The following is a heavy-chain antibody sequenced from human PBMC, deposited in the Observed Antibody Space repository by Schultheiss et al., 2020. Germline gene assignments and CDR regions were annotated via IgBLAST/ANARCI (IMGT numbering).Heavy chain of an antibody. CDR3: ARPGRDYGDYWYLDV. CDR2: ISGSGDST. D-gene: IGHD4-17*01. Sequence: GGSLRLSCAASGFTFSTYGMSWVRQAPGMGLEWVSAISGSGDSTYYADSVKGRLTISRDNSKNTLYLQMNSLRAGDTAVYYCARPGRDYGDYWYLDVWGRGTRVTVSS. J-gene: IGHJ2*01. V-gene: IGHV3-23*01. CDR1: GFTFSTYG.